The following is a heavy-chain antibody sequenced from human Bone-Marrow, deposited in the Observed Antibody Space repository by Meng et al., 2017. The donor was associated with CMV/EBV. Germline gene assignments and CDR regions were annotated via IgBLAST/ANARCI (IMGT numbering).Heavy chain of an antibody. Sequence: ASGFTFSNYEMSWVRQAPGKGLEWVSTITGSGVNTYYADSVKGRFTFSRDNSKSTLYLQMNSLRADDTALYYCAKDLLRTSVTDSGYWGQGTLVTVSS. V-gene: IGHV3-23*01. D-gene: IGHD4-17*01. J-gene: IGHJ4*02. CDR3: AKDLLRTSVTDSGY. CDR1: GFTFSNYE. CDR2: ITGSGVNT.